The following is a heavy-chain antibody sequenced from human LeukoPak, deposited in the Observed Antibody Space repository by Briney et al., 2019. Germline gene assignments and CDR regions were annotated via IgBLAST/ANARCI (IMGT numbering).Heavy chain of an antibody. Sequence: GASVKVSCKASGYTFTSYDINWVRQATGQGLEWMGWMKPNSGNTGYAQKFQGRVTMTRNTSISTVYMELSSLRSEDTAVYYCARGVGQGIVVVPAAMKGHNWFDPWGQGTLVTVSS. D-gene: IGHD2-2*01. V-gene: IGHV1-8*01. CDR1: GYTFTSYD. J-gene: IGHJ5*02. CDR2: MKPNSGNT. CDR3: ARGVGQGIVVVPAAMKGHNWFDP.